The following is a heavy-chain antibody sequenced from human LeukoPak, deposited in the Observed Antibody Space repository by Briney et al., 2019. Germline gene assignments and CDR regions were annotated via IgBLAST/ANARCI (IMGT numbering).Heavy chain of an antibody. J-gene: IGHJ4*02. D-gene: IGHD3-3*01. Sequence: GASVKVSCKASGYTFTSYYMHWVRQAPGQGLEWMGIINPSGGSTSYAQKFQGRVTMTRDTSTSTVYMELSSLRSEDTAVYYCARDSSPYYDFWSGYYTSYYFDYWGQGTLVTVSS. CDR2: INPSGGST. CDR3: ARDSSPYYDFWSGYYTSYYFDY. V-gene: IGHV1-46*01. CDR1: GYTFTSYY.